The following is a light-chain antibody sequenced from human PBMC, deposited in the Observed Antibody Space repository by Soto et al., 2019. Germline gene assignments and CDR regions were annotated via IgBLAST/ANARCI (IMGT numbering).Light chain of an antibody. CDR1: QTVSSS. CDR3: QQRQYWPPIT. Sequence: EIVLTQSPATLSLSPGERATLSCRASQTVSSSSAWYQQKPGQAPRLLIYEASNRATGIPARFSGSGSGADFTLTISSLEPEDFAIYYCQQRQYWPPITFGQGTRLEIK. CDR2: EAS. J-gene: IGKJ5*01. V-gene: IGKV3-11*01.